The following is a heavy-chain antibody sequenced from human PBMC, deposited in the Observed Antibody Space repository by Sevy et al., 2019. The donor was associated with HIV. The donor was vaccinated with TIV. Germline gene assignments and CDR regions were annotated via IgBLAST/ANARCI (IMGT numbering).Heavy chain of an antibody. D-gene: IGHD3-9*01. CDR2: ISYHGRDK. V-gene: IGHV3-30*18. J-gene: IGHJ6*02. Sequence: GGYLRLSCVVSGISFTTSGMHWVRQAPGKGLEWVAVISYHGRDKFYAESVKGRSTISRDNSKNMLYLQINSLRAEDMAVYYCAKDFTGYNGMDVWGQGTMVTVSS. CDR1: GISFTTSG. CDR3: AKDFTGYNGMDV.